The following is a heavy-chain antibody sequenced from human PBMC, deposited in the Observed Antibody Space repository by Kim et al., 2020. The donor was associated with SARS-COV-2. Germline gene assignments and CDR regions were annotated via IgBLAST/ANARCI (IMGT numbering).Heavy chain of an antibody. J-gene: IGHJ4*02. D-gene: IGHD3-10*01. Sequence: SVKVSCKASGGTFSSYAISWVRQAPGQGLEWMGGIIPIFGTANYAQKFQGRVTITADESTSTAYMELSSLRSEDTAVYYCARWAHYYGSGSFDYWGQGTLVTVSS. CDR2: IIPIFGTA. CDR3: ARWAHYYGSGSFDY. CDR1: GGTFSSYA. V-gene: IGHV1-69*13.